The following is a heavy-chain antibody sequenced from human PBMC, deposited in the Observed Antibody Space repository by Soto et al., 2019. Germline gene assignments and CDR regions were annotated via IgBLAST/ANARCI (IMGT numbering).Heavy chain of an antibody. CDR3: ARGVPGYCSSTSCHPYNWFDP. J-gene: IGHJ5*02. CDR2: IIPIFGTA. V-gene: IGHV1-69*13. Sequence: ASVKVSCKASGGTFSSYAISWVRQAPGQGLEWIGGIIPIFGTANYAQKFQGRVTITADESTSTAYMELSSLRSEDTAVYYCARGVPGYCSSTSCHPYNWFDPWGQGTLVTAPQ. CDR1: GGTFSSYA. D-gene: IGHD2-2*01.